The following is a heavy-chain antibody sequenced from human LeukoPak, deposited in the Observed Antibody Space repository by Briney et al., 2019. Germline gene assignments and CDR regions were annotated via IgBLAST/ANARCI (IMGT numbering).Heavy chain of an antibody. Sequence: HPGGSLRLSCAASGFTFSSYGMHWVRQAPGKGLEWVAVISYDGSNNYYADSVKGRFTISRDNSKNTLYLQMNSLRAEDTAVYYCAKKKGRDGYNFLDYWGQGTLVTVSS. V-gene: IGHV3-30*18. CDR3: AKKKGRDGYNFLDY. J-gene: IGHJ4*02. D-gene: IGHD5-24*01. CDR1: GFTFSSYG. CDR2: ISYDGSNN.